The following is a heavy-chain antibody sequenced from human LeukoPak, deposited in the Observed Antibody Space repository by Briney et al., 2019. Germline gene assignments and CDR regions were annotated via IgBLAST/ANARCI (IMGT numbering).Heavy chain of an antibody. V-gene: IGHV4-39*01. CDR3: ARLHSTHSSNS. Sequence: SETESLSCTVSGGSISSSSYYWGWIRQPPGKGLEWIGSIYYRGSTYYNPSLKSRVTISVDTSKNQFSLKLSSVTAADTAVYYCARLHSTHSSNSWGQGTLVTVSS. D-gene: IGHD6-13*01. CDR1: GGSISSSSYY. CDR2: IYYRGST. J-gene: IGHJ4*02.